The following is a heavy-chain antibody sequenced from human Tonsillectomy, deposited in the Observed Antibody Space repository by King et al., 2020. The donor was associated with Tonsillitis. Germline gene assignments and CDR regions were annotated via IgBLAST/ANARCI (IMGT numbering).Heavy chain of an antibody. CDR1: GFIFSSYA. J-gene: IGHJ4*02. V-gene: IGHV3-23*04. D-gene: IGHD3-9*01. Sequence: DVQLVESGGGLVQPGGSLRLSCAASGFIFSSYAMSWVRQDPGKGLEWVSAISGSGSSTYYADSVKGRFTISRDNSKNTLYLQMDSPRAEDTAVYYCAALPPTYYVILTHHYWGQGTLVTVSS. CDR3: AALPPTYYVILTHHY. CDR2: ISGSGSST.